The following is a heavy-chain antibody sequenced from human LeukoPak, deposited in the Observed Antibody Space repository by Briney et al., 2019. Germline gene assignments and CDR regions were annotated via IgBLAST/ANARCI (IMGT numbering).Heavy chain of an antibody. CDR1: GCTFTGYY. D-gene: IGHD3-22*01. CDR2: INPNSGGT. CDR3: ARGGNYYDSSGFDY. J-gene: IGHJ4*02. V-gene: IGHV1-2*02. Sequence: GASVKVSCKASGCTFTGYYMHWVRQAPGQGLEWMGWINPNSGGTNYAQKFQGRVTMTRDTSISTAYMELSRLRSDDTAVYYCARGGNYYDSSGFDYWGQGTLVTVSS.